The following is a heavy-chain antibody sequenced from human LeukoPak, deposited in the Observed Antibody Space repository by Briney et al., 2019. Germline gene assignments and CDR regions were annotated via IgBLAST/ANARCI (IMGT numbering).Heavy chain of an antibody. CDR1: GFIFSNYG. V-gene: IGHV3-30*02. CDR2: IRYDESNK. J-gene: IGHJ5*02. Sequence: GGSLRLSCAASGFIFSNYGMHWVRQAPGKGLEWVAFIRYDESNKFYADSVKGRFTISRDNSKNTLFLQMNSLRAEDTAVYDCATMQWLEGVDWFDPWGQGTLVTVSS. D-gene: IGHD6-19*01. CDR3: ATMQWLEGVDWFDP.